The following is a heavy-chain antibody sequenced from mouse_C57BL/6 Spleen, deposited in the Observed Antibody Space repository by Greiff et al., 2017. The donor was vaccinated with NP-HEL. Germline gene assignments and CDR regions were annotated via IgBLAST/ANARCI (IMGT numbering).Heavy chain of an antibody. CDR3: ARDYGNYEGAMDY. CDR2: ISDGGSYT. Sequence: EVQGVESGGGLVKPGGSLKLSCAASGFTFSSYAMSWVRQTPEKRLEWVATISDGGSYTYYPDNVKGRFTISRDNAKNNLYLQMSHLKSEDTAMYYCARDYGNYEGAMDYWGQGTSVTVSS. V-gene: IGHV5-4*01. D-gene: IGHD2-1*01. CDR1: GFTFSSYA. J-gene: IGHJ4*01.